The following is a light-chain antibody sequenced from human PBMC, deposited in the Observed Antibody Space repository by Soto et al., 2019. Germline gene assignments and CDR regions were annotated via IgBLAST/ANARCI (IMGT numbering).Light chain of an antibody. CDR1: QSVSSN. V-gene: IGKV3-15*01. J-gene: IGKJ2*01. CDR3: RQYNNWPYT. CDR2: GAS. Sequence: EIVMTQSPATLSVSPGERATLSCRASQSVSSNLAWYQQKPGQAPRLLIYGASTRATGIPASFSGSGSGTEFPLIISSLQSEDFAVYYCRQYNNWPYTFGQGTKLEIK.